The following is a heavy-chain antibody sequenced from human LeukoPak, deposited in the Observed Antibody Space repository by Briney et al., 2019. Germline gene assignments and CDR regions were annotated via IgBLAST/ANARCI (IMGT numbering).Heavy chain of an antibody. CDR1: GYTFTSYD. Sequence: GASVKVSCKASGYTFTSYDINWVRQATGQGLEWMGWINPNSGGTKYALKFQGRVTMTRDTSISTAYMELSRLTSDDTAVYCCARDLSIAAPGTDFDYWGQGTLVTVSS. CDR2: INPNSGGT. CDR3: ARDLSIAAPGTDFDY. D-gene: IGHD6-13*01. J-gene: IGHJ4*02. V-gene: IGHV1-2*02.